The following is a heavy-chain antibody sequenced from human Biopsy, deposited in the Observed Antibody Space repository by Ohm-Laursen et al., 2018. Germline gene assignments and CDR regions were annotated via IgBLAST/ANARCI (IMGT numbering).Heavy chain of an antibody. CDR3: AKDLRKKTAIQLWNNWFDP. D-gene: IGHD5-18*01. CDR1: GFDFSDYS. CDR2: ISAGGAGT. J-gene: IGHJ5*02. Sequence: SLRLSCTASGFDFSDYSMSWVRQAPGRGLEWVSAISAGGAGTYYADSVRGRFTISRDNFKNTLFLQMDSLRAEDTAVYYCAKDLRKKTAIQLWNNWFDPWGQGTLVTASS. V-gene: IGHV3-23*01.